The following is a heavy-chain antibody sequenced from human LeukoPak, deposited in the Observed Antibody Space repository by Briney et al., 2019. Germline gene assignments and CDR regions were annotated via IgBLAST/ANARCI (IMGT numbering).Heavy chain of an antibody. Sequence: GGSLRLSCAASGFTFSSYSMNWVRQAPGKGLEWVSSISSSSSYIYYADSVKGRFTISRDNSKNTLYLQMNSLRAEDTAVYYCARDSSLYCSSTSCYARSFDYWGQGTLVTVSS. CDR2: ISSSSSYI. CDR1: GFTFSSYS. CDR3: ARDSSLYCSSTSCYARSFDY. J-gene: IGHJ4*02. D-gene: IGHD2-2*01. V-gene: IGHV3-21*01.